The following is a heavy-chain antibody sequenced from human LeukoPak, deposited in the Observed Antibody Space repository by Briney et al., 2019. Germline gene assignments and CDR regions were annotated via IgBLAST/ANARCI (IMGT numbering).Heavy chain of an antibody. J-gene: IGHJ4*02. D-gene: IGHD6-13*01. V-gene: IGHV3-30*03. CDR2: ISYDGSNK. CDR1: GFTFSSYG. Sequence: GGSLRLSCAASGFTFSSYGMHWVRQAPGKGLEWVAVISYDGSNKYYADSVKGRFTISRDNAKNSLYLQMNSLRAEDTAVYYCARDYWASIAASDYWGQGTLVTVSS. CDR3: ARDYWASIAASDY.